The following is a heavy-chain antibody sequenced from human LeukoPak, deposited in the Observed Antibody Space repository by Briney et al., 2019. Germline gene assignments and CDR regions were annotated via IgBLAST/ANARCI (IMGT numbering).Heavy chain of an antibody. CDR1: AFTFSSYG. J-gene: IGHJ4*02. Sequence: GGSLRLSCAASAFTFSSYGMHWVRQAPGKGLEWVAVISDDGSNKYYADSVKGRFTISRGNSKNTLYLQMNSLRAEDTAVYYCAKDRSAVGATNFDYWGQGTLVTVSS. V-gene: IGHV3-30*18. D-gene: IGHD1-26*01. CDR2: ISDDGSNK. CDR3: AKDRSAVGATNFDY.